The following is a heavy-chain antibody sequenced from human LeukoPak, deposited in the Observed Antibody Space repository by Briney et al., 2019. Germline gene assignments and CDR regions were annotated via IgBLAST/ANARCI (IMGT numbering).Heavy chain of an antibody. CDR3: ARVVVGVYCSSTSCYIPTSYYYGMDV. CDR1: GFTFSTYG. Sequence: QPGRSLRLSCAASGFTFSTYGMHWVRQAPGKGLEWLAVISHDGSDIYYADSVKGRFTISRDNSKNTLYLQMNSLRAEDTAVYYCARVVVGVYCSSTSCYIPTSYYYGMDVWGQGTTVTVSS. J-gene: IGHJ6*02. V-gene: IGHV3-30*03. CDR2: ISHDGSDI. D-gene: IGHD2-2*01.